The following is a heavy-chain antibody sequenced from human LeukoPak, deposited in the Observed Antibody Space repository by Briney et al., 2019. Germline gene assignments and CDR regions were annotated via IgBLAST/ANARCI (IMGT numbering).Heavy chain of an antibody. J-gene: IGHJ3*02. CDR1: GFTFRNYW. CDR3: AKDASYDTSGYGAFNM. V-gene: IGHV3-23*01. D-gene: IGHD3-22*01. CDR2: ISGSGGTT. Sequence: GGSLRLSCVASGFTFRNYWMSWVRQAPGKGLEWVSIISGSGGTTHYADPVKGRFTISRVNSKDTLYLQMNSLRAEDTAIYYCAKDASYDTSGYGAFNMWGQGTMVIVSS.